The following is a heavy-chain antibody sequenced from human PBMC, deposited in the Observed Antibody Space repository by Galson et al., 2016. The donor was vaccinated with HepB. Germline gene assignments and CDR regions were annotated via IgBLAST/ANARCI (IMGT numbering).Heavy chain of an antibody. CDR2: ISGSGVAT. CDR1: GDIFSAYW. D-gene: IGHD2-8*01. CDR3: AKDVLMVIGWCFDL. Sequence: SLRLSCAVSGDIFSAYWMHWVRQAPGKGLEWVAGISGSGVATEYGDSVKGRFTISRDNSKNMVYLQMNSLYAEDTALYFCAKDVLMVIGWCFDLWGRGSQVTVSS. J-gene: IGHJ2*01. V-gene: IGHV3-23*01.